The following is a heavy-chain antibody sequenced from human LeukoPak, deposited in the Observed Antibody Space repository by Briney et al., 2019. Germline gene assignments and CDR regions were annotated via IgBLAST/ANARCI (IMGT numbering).Heavy chain of an antibody. J-gene: IGHJ4*02. CDR2: IIPILGIA. CDR3: ARDLYRYYDSSAI. Sequence: ASVKVSCKASGGTFSSYTISWVRQAPGQGLEWMGRIIPILGIANYAQKFQGRVTITADKSTSTAYMELSSLRSEDTAVYYCARDLYRYYDSSAIWGQGTLVTVSS. V-gene: IGHV1-69*04. CDR1: GGTFSSYT. D-gene: IGHD3-22*01.